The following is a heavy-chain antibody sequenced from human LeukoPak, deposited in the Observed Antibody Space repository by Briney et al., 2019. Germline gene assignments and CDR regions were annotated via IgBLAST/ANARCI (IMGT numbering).Heavy chain of an antibody. Sequence: GASVKVSCKASGYTFTGYYMNGVRQAPGQGLEWMGWINPNSGGTNYAQKFQGRVTMTRDTSISTAYMELSRLRSDDTAVYYCARGVAVAGTADYWGQGTLVTVSS. CDR1: GYTFTGYY. J-gene: IGHJ4*02. V-gene: IGHV1-2*02. CDR2: INPNSGGT. D-gene: IGHD6-19*01. CDR3: ARGVAVAGTADY.